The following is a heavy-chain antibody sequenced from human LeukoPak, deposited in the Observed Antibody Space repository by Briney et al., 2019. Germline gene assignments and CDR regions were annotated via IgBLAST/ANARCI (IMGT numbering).Heavy chain of an antibody. CDR3: ARDQGDGFFDF. J-gene: IGHJ4*02. V-gene: IGHV3-33*01. CDR1: GFTFSSYG. Sequence: QPGGSLRLSCVASGFTFSSYGMHWVRQAPGKGLEWVAVIWYDGSNKYYADSVKGRFTISRDNSKNTLYLQMNSLRAEDTAVYYCARDQGDGFFDFWGQGTLVTVSS. CDR2: IWYDGSNK. D-gene: IGHD2-21*01.